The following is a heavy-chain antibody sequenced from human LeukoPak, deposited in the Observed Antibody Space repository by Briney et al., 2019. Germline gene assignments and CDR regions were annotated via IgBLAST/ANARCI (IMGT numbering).Heavy chain of an antibody. Sequence: PGGSLRLTCAASGFTFDDYAMHWVRQAPGKGLEWVSGISWNSGSIGYADSVKGRFTISRDNAKNSLYLQMNSLRAEDTALYYCAKAISYYDFWSGYYDFDYWGQGTLVTVSS. V-gene: IGHV3-9*01. CDR2: ISWNSGSI. J-gene: IGHJ4*02. CDR3: AKAISYYDFWSGYYDFDY. CDR1: GFTFDDYA. D-gene: IGHD3-3*01.